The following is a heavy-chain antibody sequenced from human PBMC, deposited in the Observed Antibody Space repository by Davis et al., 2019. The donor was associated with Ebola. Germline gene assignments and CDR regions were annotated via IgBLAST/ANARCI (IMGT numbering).Heavy chain of an antibody. V-gene: IGHV1-18*01. Sequence: ASVQVSCKASGYTFTSYGISWVRQAPGQGLEWMGWISAYNGNTNYAQKLQGRVTMTTNTSTSTAYMELRSLRSDDTAVYYCARERVGIVVVPAAPSMGGVDFDYWGQGTLVTVSS. CDR1: GYTFTSYG. D-gene: IGHD2-2*01. J-gene: IGHJ4*02. CDR2: ISAYNGNT. CDR3: ARERVGIVVVPAAPSMGGVDFDY.